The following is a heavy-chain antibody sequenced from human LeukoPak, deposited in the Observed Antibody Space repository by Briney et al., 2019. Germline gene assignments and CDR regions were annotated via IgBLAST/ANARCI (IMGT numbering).Heavy chain of an antibody. Sequence: GGSLRLSCAASGFTVSSNYMSWVRQAPGKGLEWVSLLYSGGNTYYTDSAKGRFTISRDNSKNTLYLQMNSLRAEDTAVYYCATSYCSGGSCYPQYFQHWGQGTLVTVSS. J-gene: IGHJ1*01. V-gene: IGHV3-66*02. CDR2: LYSGGNT. D-gene: IGHD2-15*01. CDR1: GFTVSSNY. CDR3: ATSYCSGGSCYPQYFQH.